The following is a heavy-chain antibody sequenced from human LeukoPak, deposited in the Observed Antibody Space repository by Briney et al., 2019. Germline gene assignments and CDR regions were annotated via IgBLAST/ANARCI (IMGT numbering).Heavy chain of an antibody. CDR2: IYTSVST. J-gene: IGHJ4*01. CDR1: GGFITSSY. CDR3: ARDEDDGQWSYYFDY. Sequence: SETLSLTCTVSGGFITSSYWSWIRQPPGKGLEWIGRIYTSVSTNYNPSLKSRVTMSVDTSKNQFSLKLSSVTAADTAVYYCARDEDDGQWSYYFDYTGARTLGTVSP. D-gene: IGHD2-15*01. V-gene: IGHV4-4*07.